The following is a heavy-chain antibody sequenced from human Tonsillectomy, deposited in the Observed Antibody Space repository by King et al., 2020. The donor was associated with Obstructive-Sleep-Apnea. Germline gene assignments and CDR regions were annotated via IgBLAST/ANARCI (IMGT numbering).Heavy chain of an antibody. J-gene: IGHJ6*02. CDR1: GYSISSGYY. CDR3: AREAVVTAPYFYYGMDV. Sequence: VQLQESGPGLVKPSETLSLTCTVSGYSISSGYYWGWIRQPPGKGLEWIGSIYHSGSTYYNPSLKSRITRSVDTSKNQFSLKLTSVTAADTAVYYCAREAVVTAPYFYYGMDVWGQGTTVTVSS. D-gene: IGHD2-21*02. CDR2: IYHSGST. V-gene: IGHV4-38-2*02.